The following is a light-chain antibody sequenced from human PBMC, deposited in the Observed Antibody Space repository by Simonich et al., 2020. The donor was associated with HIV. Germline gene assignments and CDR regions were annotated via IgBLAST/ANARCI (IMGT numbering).Light chain of an antibody. J-gene: IGKJ1*01. CDR3: QQYYTTPRT. V-gene: IGKV4-1*01. CDR2: WAS. CDR1: QCALYCSNNKNY. Sequence: DIVMTQSPASLAVSLGERATINCKSTQCALYCSNNKNYLAWYQQKPGQPQKLLIYWASTRESGVPDRFSGSGSGTDFTLTISSLQAEDVAVYYCQQYYTTPRTFGQGTKVEIK.